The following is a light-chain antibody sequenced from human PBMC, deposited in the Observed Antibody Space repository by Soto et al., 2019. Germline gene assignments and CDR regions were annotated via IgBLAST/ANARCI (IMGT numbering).Light chain of an antibody. CDR1: SSNIGAGYD. V-gene: IGLV1-40*01. CDR2: GNS. Sequence: QSVLTQPPSVSGAPGQRVTISCTGSSSNIGAGYDVHWYQQLPGTAPKLLIYGNSNRPSGVPDQFSGSKSGTSAALVITGLEAEDEADYYCQSYDSSLSGVVFGGGTKLTV. J-gene: IGLJ2*01. CDR3: QSYDSSLSGVV.